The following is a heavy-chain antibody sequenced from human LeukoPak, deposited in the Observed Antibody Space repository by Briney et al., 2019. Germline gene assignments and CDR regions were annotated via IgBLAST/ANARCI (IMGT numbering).Heavy chain of an antibody. CDR3: ARMLWFGESDY. CDR2: IDWDDDK. D-gene: IGHD3-10*01. J-gene: IGHJ4*02. V-gene: IGHV2-70*01. Sequence: GPTLLNPTPTLTLTFTFSGFALSTSGMGVRWIRQPPGKALEWLSLIDWDDDKYYSTSLKTRLTISKDTSKNQVVLTMTNMDPVDTATYYCARMLWFGESDYWGQGTLVTVSS. CDR1: GFALSTSGMG.